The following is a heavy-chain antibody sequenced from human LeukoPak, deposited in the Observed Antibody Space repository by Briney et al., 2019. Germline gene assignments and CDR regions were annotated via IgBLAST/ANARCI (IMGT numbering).Heavy chain of an antibody. D-gene: IGHD2-15*01. J-gene: IGHJ5*02. CDR2: IWYDGSNK. CDR3: ARDRSGGDIDP. CDR1: GFTFSSYG. Sequence: QPGGSLRLSCAASGFTFSSYGMHWVRQAPGKGLEWVAVIWYDGSNKYYADSVKGRFTISRDNSKNTLYLQMNSLRAEDTAVYYCARDRSGGDIDPWGQGILVTVSS. V-gene: IGHV3-33*01.